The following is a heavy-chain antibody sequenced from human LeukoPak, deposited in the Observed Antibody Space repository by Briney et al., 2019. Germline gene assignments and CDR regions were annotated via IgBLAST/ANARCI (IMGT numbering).Heavy chain of an antibody. Sequence: ASVKVTCKSSGYTFTSSGISWVRQAPGQGLEWMGWISTYTGYSKYAQNLQGRVTMTADTSTSTAYMELSSLRSDDTAMYYCAKHSSGGYSDYWGQGTLVTVSS. D-gene: IGHD6-19*01. V-gene: IGHV1-18*01. J-gene: IGHJ4*02. CDR3: AKHSSGGYSDY. CDR2: ISTYTGYS. CDR1: GYTFTSSG.